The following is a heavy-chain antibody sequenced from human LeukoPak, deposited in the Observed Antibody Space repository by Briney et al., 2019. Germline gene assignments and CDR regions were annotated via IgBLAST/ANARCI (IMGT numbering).Heavy chain of an antibody. CDR1: GFSVGNNY. V-gene: IGHV3-53*05. CDR2: IYTDGST. D-gene: IGHD4-23*01. J-gene: IGHJ4*02. Sequence: GGSLRLSCAASGFSVGNNYVTWVRQPPGKGLEWVSVIYTDGSTYYADSVKGRIIISRDSSKNTLYLQMNSLRAEDTAVYYCTDAVAGWGQGTLVTVSS. CDR3: TDAVAG.